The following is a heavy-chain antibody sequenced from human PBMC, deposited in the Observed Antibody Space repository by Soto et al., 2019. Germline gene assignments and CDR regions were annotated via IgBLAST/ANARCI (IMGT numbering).Heavy chain of an antibody. V-gene: IGHV1-46*04. Sequence: QVQLVQSGADVKKPGASVKVSCKASGYTFTSYYIHWVRQAPGQGLEWMGLINPSGGCTSYAQKLQRRLTMTRETSTSTVYMKLSRLSSEHTAVYSCARGGSRSRENFYYWGQGTRVIVS. D-gene: IGHD3-10*01. CDR2: INPSGGCT. CDR3: ARGGSRSRENFYY. J-gene: IGHJ4*02. CDR1: GYTFTSYY.